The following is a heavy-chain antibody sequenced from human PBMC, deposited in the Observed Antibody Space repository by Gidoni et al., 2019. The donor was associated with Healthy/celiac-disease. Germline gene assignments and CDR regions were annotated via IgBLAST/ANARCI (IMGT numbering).Heavy chain of an antibody. CDR2: ISSSSSTI. J-gene: IGHJ4*02. CDR1: GFTFSSYS. Sequence: EVQLVESGGGLVQPGGSLRLSCAASGFTFSSYSMNWVRQAPGKGLEWVSYISSSSSTIYYADSVKGRFTISRDNAKNSLYLQMNSLRAEDTAVYYCARDIIGYYGSGSYSSGYFDYWGQGTLVTVSS. CDR3: ARDIIGYYGSGSYSSGYFDY. V-gene: IGHV3-48*04. D-gene: IGHD3-10*01.